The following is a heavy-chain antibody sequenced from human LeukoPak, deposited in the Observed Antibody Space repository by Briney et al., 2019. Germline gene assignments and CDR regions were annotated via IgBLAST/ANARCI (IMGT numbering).Heavy chain of an antibody. CDR2: IYYSGST. J-gene: IGHJ4*02. Sequence: PSETLSLTCTVSGGSISSSSYYWGWIRQPPGKGLEWIGSIYYSGSTYYNPSLKSRVTISVDTSKNQFSLKLSSVTAADTAVYYCARRPVRSGSYWATWGYWGQGTLVTVSS. CDR3: ARRPVRSGSYWATWGY. D-gene: IGHD1-26*01. CDR1: GGSISSSSYY. V-gene: IGHV4-39*01.